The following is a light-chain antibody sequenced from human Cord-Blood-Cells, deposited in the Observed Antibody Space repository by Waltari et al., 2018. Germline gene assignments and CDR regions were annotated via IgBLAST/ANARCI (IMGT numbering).Light chain of an antibody. Sequence: QSALTQPASLSGSPGPAIPLSCTGTSRDVGGYNYVSWYQQHPSKAPKLRIYDVSNRPSGVSNRFSGSKSGNTASLTISGLQAEDEADYYCSSYTSSSTVVFGGGTKLTVL. CDR3: SSYTSSSTVV. CDR2: DVS. J-gene: IGLJ2*01. CDR1: SRDVGGYNY. V-gene: IGLV2-14*01.